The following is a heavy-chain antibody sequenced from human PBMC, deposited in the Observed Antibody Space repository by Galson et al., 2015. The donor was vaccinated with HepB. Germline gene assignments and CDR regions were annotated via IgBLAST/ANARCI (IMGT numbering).Heavy chain of an antibody. CDR1: GFTFRSYS. J-gene: IGHJ4*02. V-gene: IGHV3-21*01. Sequence: SLRLSCAASGFTFRSYSMNWVRQAPGKGLEWVSPISPNDDYIYYAETLRGRFSISRDNARNSLYLQMNSLRAEDTAVYYCARGGLQKQRNDYFDFWGRGTLVTVSS. CDR3: ARGGLQKQRNDYFDF. D-gene: IGHD3-10*01. CDR2: ISPNDDYI.